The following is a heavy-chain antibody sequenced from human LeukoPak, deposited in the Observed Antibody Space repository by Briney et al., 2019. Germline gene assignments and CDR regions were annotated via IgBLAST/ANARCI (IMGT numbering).Heavy chain of an antibody. V-gene: IGHV4-38-2*02. CDR3: ARANYYDTIGYSRGAFDI. CDR2: IYHSGST. Sequence: SETLSLTCSVSGYSFSSGCYWGWIRPPPGKGLAGIGTIYHSGSTYYNPSLKSRVTISLDTSKNQFSLRLSSVTAADTAVFYCARANYYDTIGYSRGAFDIWGQGTMVTVSS. CDR1: GYSFSSGCY. J-gene: IGHJ3*02. D-gene: IGHD3-22*01.